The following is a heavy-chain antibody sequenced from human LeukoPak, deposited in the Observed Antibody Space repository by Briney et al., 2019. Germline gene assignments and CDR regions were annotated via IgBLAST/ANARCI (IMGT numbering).Heavy chain of an antibody. D-gene: IGHD2-2*02. CDR2: ISSSSSYI. CDR1: GFTFSSYS. V-gene: IGHV3-21*01. CDR3: AVGYCSSTSCYTGHDAFDI. J-gene: IGHJ3*02. Sequence: PGGSLRLSCAASGFTFSSYSMNWVRQAPGKGLEWVSSISSSSSYIYYADSVKGRFTISRDNAKNSLYLQMNSLRAEDTAVYYCAVGYCSSTSCYTGHDAFDIWGQGTMVTVSS.